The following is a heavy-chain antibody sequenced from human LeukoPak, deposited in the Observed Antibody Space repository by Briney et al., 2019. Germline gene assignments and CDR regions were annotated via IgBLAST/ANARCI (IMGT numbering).Heavy chain of an antibody. J-gene: IGHJ6*02. CDR3: GSCTYYYPSYYYYAMDV. D-gene: IGHD3-22*01. V-gene: IGHV3-23*01. CDR1: GLTFSSCA. Sequence: GGSLRLSCAASGLTFSSCAMTWVRQAPGKGLEWVSGISSSDGVTYYADSVKGRFTISRDKSKNTLYLQMDSLRAEDTAVYYCGSCTYYYPSYYYYAMDVWGQGTTVTVSS. CDR2: ISSSDGVT.